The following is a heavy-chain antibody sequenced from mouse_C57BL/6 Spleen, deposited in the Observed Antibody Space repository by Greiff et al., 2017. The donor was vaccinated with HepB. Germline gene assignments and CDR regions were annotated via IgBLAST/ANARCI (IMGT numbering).Heavy chain of an antibody. Sequence: VQLKQSGPELVKPGASVKISCKASGYSFTDYNMNWVKQSNGKSLEWIGVINPNYGTTSYNQKFKGKATLTVDQSSSTAYMQLNSLTSEDSAVYYCARGLYYGNPAWFAYWGQGTLVTVSA. CDR3: ARGLYYGNPAWFAY. D-gene: IGHD2-1*01. CDR2: INPNYGTT. CDR1: GYSFTDYN. V-gene: IGHV1-39*01. J-gene: IGHJ3*01.